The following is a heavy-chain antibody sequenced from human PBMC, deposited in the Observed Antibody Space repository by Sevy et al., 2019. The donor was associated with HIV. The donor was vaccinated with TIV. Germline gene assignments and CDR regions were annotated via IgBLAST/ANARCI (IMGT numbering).Heavy chain of an antibody. CDR1: GYTFTSYG. J-gene: IGHJ4*02. Sequence: ASVMVSCKASGYTFTSYGISWVRQAPGQGLEWMGWISAYNGNTNYAQKLQGRVTMTTDTSTSTAYMELRSLRSDDTAVYYCAREKGIAAAGFYFDYWGQGTLVTVSS. D-gene: IGHD6-13*01. V-gene: IGHV1-18*01. CDR3: AREKGIAAAGFYFDY. CDR2: ISAYNGNT.